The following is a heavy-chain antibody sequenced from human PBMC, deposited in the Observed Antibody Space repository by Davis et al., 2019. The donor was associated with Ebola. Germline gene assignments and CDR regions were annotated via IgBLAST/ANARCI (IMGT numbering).Heavy chain of an antibody. CDR3: ARSLHDYGDYVYYYYGMDV. D-gene: IGHD4-17*01. V-gene: IGHV1-69*13. Sequence: AASVKVSCKASGYTFTSYAISWVRQAPGQGLEWMGGIIPIFVTSNYAQKFQGRVTITADESTSTAYMELSSLRSEDTAVYYCARSLHDYGDYVYYYYGMDVWGQGTTVTVSS. J-gene: IGHJ6*02. CDR2: IIPIFVTS. CDR1: GYTFTSYA.